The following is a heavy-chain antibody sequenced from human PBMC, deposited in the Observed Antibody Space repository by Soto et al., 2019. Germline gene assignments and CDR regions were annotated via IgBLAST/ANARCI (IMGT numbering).Heavy chain of an antibody. CDR2: MNPNSGNT. CDR1: GHTFTSYD. D-gene: IGHD3-22*01. CDR3: ARGDDYDSSGYIS. V-gene: IGHV1-8*01. J-gene: IGHJ4*02. Sequence: QVQLVQSGGEVKKPGASVKVSCKASGHTFTSYDINWIRQANGQGLEWMGWMNPNSGNTGYAQNFQGRVTMTRDTSIRAAYMELSSLRSEDTAVYYCARGDDYDSSGYISWGQGTLVTVSS.